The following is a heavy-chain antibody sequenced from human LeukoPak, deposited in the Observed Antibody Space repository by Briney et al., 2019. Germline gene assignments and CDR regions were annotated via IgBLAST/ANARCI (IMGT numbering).Heavy chain of an antibody. Sequence: GGSLRLSCAASGFTFSSYSMNWVRQAPGKGLEWVSAISGSGGSTYYADSVKGRFTISRDNSKNTLYLQMNSLRAEDTAVYYCARVRGTHPIEYYFDYWGQGTLVTVSS. V-gene: IGHV3-23*01. CDR2: ISGSGGST. J-gene: IGHJ4*02. CDR3: ARVRGTHPIEYYFDY. CDR1: GFTFSSYS. D-gene: IGHD5-24*01.